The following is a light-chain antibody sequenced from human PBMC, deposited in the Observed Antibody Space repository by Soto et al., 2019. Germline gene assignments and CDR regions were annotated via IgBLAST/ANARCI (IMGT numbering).Light chain of an antibody. V-gene: IGKV3-11*01. CDR2: DAS. CDR1: QSVSSY. Sequence: EILLTQSPATLSLSPGERSTLSCRASQSVSSYLAWYQQKPGQAPRLLIYDASNRATGIPARFSGRGSGTDFTLTISSLEPEDFAVYYCRQRSNWPPVTFGGGTKVDI. J-gene: IGKJ4*01. CDR3: RQRSNWPPVT.